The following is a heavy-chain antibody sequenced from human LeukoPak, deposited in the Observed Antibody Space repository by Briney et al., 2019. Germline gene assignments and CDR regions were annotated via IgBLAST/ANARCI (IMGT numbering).Heavy chain of an antibody. J-gene: IGHJ4*02. CDR3: TRVGYGGYGVLDY. Sequence: SETLSLTCAVYGGSFSGYYWSWIRQPPGKGLEWIGEINHSGSTNYNPSLKSRVTISVDTSKNQFSLTLSSVTDADTAVYYCTRVGYGGYGVLDYWGQGTLVTVSS. CDR1: GGSFSGYY. D-gene: IGHD5-12*01. CDR2: INHSGST. V-gene: IGHV4-34*01.